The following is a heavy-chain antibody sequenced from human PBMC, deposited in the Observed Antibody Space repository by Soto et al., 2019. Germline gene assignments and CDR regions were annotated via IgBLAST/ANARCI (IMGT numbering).Heavy chain of an antibody. V-gene: IGHV3-30*18. D-gene: IGHD6-19*01. CDR2: ISYDGSTI. CDR1: GFSFSDYG. CDR3: AKDARLSNSWVFDH. Sequence: QVQLVESGGGVVQPGRSLRLSCAASGFSFSDYGMHWIRQAPGKGLEWVAVISYDGSTIYYADSVKGRVTISRDNSKNTLFLQMSSVRGEDTAVYFCAKDARLSNSWVFDHWGQGTLITVSS. J-gene: IGHJ4*02.